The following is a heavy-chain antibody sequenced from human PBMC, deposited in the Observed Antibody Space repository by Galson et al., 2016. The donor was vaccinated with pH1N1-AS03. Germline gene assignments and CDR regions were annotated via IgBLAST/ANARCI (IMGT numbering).Heavy chain of an antibody. V-gene: IGHV1/OR15-1*03. D-gene: IGHD3-10*01. Sequence: SVKVSCKAFGYMFTHHYIYWARQAPGQGPEWMGWINPDNGDTHYIQKFQGRLTITKDTSKNQVVLTMTNMDPVDTATYYCVHRHGYYGSGSYGEVDPWGQGMLVTVSS. CDR1: GYMFTHHY. J-gene: IGHJ5*02. CDR2: INPDNGDT. CDR3: VHRHGYYGSGSYGEVDP.